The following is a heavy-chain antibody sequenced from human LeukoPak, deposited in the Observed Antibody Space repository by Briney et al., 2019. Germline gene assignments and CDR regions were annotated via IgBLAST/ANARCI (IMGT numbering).Heavy chain of an antibody. V-gene: IGHV5-51*01. CDR3: ARGGYSGYAGFDP. CDR1: GYTFTSYW. Sequence: GESLKISCKGSGYTFTSYWVGWVRQMPGKGLEWMGTIYPGDSDTRYSPSFQGQVTISADKSISTAYLQWSSLKASDTAMYYCARGGYSGYAGFDPWGQGTLVTVSS. J-gene: IGHJ5*02. D-gene: IGHD5-12*01. CDR2: IYPGDSDT.